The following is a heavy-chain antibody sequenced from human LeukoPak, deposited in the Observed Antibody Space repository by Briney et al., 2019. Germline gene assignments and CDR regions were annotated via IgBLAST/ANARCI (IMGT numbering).Heavy chain of an antibody. CDR3: ARDGDYDYVWAHYFDY. D-gene: IGHD3-16*01. CDR1: GYTITSYG. J-gene: IGHJ4*02. V-gene: IGHV1-18*01. Sequence: ASVKVSCKASGYTITSYGVSWVRQAPGQGLEWMGWISAYNGNTNYAQKVQGRVTMTTNTSTSTAYMELRSLRSDDTAVYYCARDGDYDYVWAHYFDYWGQGTLVTVSS. CDR2: ISAYNGNT.